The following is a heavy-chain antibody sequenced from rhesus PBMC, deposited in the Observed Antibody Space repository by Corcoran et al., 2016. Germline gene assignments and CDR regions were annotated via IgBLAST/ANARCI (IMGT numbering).Heavy chain of an antibody. CDR3: TTGYGTRWYFDI. CDR2: IYGSSTST. CDR1: VALTSDSFR. V-gene: IGHV4S10*01. Sequence: QVQPQESGPGVRTPSETLSLTCAVSVALTSDSFRGSWLGQPPGKGLECIGYIYGSSTSTNYNPSLKSRVTISKDTSKNQFSLKLSSVTAADTAVYYCTTGYGTRWYFDIWGPGTPVTISS. D-gene: IGHD4-29*01. J-gene: IGHJ2*01.